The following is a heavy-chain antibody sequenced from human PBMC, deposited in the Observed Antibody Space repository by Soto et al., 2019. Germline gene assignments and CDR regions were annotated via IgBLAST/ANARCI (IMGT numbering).Heavy chain of an antibody. CDR2: TQYSGST. CDR1: GASISRDDYY. D-gene: IGHD6-6*01. V-gene: IGHV4-30-4*01. CDR3: VRGVAASPARLGMAL. J-gene: IGHJ6*02. Sequence: SETLSLTCTVSGASISRDDYYWTWIRQPPGKGLEWIGNTQYSGSTYYNPSLKSRVTISLDTSKNQFSLKLSSVTAADTAMYYCVRGVAASPARLGMALWGHGTPVP.